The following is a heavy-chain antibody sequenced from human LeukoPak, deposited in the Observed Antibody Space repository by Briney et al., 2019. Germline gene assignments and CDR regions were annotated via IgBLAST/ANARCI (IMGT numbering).Heavy chain of an antibody. V-gene: IGHV1-69*04. Sequence: SVKVSCKASGYTFTSYDINWVRQATGQGLEWMGRIIPILGIANYAQKFQGRVTITADKSTSTAYMELSSLRSEDTAVYYCARVTESERGYRRGVYFDYWGQGTLATVSS. CDR3: ARVTESERGYRRGVYFDY. CDR1: GYTFTSYD. J-gene: IGHJ4*02. CDR2: IIPILGIA. D-gene: IGHD5-18*01.